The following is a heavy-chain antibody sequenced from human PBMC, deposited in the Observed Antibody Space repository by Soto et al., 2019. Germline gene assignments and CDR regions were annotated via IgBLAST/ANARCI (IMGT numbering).Heavy chain of an antibody. Sequence: GGSLRLSCAASGFTFDDYAMHWVRQAPGKGLEWVSLISWDGGSTYYADSVKGRFTISRDNSKNSLYLQMNSLRAEDTALYYCAKALPIYYYYGMDVWGQGTTVTVSS. J-gene: IGHJ6*02. CDR3: AKALPIYYYYGMDV. V-gene: IGHV3-43D*03. CDR2: ISWDGGST. CDR1: GFTFDDYA.